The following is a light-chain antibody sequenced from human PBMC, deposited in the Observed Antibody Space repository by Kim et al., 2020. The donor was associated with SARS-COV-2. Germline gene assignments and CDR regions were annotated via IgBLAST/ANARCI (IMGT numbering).Light chain of an antibody. CDR1: QSVSSSY. V-gene: IGKV3-20*01. Sequence: IVLTQSPGTLSLSPGERATLSCRASQSVSSSYLAWYQQKPGQAPRLLIYGASSRVTGIPDRFSGSGSGTDFTLTISRLEPEDFAVYYCQQYGSSPPMYTFGQGTKLEI. CDR2: GAS. CDR3: QQYGSSPPMYT. J-gene: IGKJ2*01.